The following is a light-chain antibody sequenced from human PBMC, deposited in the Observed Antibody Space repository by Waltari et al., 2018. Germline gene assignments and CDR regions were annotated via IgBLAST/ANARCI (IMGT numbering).Light chain of an antibody. Sequence: QSVLPQPPSASGTPGQRVTISCSGSNSSVGRKTVTWYQQLPGMAPKLLIYSNNQRPPGVPDRFSGSKSGTSASLAISGLQSEDEADYYCAAWDDSLKGVFGGGTKLTVL. CDR1: NSSVGRKT. J-gene: IGLJ2*01. CDR2: SNN. CDR3: AAWDDSLKGV. V-gene: IGLV1-44*01.